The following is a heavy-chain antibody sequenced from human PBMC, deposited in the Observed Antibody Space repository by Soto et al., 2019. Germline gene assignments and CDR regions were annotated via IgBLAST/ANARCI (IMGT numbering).Heavy chain of an antibody. CDR2: IIPRSATS. Sequence: VKVSCKASGDTFSTYTITWMRQAPGQGLEWMGGIIPRSATSNYAQKFQGRVTITADESTNTAYMELSSLRSEDTAVYYCERXXXXFXXXXXTSXXXYYXXXXXGXX. J-gene: IGHJ6*02. CDR1: GDTFSTYT. CDR3: ERXXXXFXXXXXTSXXXYYXXXX. V-gene: IGHV1-69*13.